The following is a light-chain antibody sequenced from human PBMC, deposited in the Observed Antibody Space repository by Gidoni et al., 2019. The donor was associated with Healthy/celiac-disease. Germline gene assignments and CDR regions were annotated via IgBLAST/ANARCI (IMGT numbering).Light chain of an antibody. CDR2: KDS. Sequence: SYELTQPPSVSVSPGQTARITCSGEALPKQYAYWYQQKPGQAPVLVIYKDSERPSGLPERFSGSSSGTTVTLTISGVQAEDEADYYCQSADSSGTYVVFGGGTKLTVL. CDR3: QSADSSGTYVV. V-gene: IGLV3-25*03. J-gene: IGLJ2*01. CDR1: ALPKQY.